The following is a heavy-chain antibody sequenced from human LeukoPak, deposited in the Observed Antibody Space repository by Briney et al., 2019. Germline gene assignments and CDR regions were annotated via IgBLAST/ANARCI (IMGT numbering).Heavy chain of an antibody. Sequence: AGGSLRLSCAASGFTFSSYAMSWVRQAPGKGLEWVGRIKSKTDGGTTDYAAPVKGRFTISRDDSKNTLYLQMNSLKTEDTAVYYCTTDVVIVVVPAAMEHNWFDPWGQGTLVTVSS. J-gene: IGHJ5*02. CDR2: IKSKTDGGTT. CDR1: GFTFSSYA. V-gene: IGHV3-15*01. CDR3: TTDVVIVVVPAAMEHNWFDP. D-gene: IGHD2-2*01.